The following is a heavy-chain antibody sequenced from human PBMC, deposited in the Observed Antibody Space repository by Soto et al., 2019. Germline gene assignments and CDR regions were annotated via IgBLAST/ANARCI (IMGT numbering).Heavy chain of an antibody. CDR3: ARHGPLYCSSTSCYVGRYGMDV. Sequence: PSETLSLTCTVSGGSISSSSYYWGWIRQPPGKGLEWIGSIYYSGSTYYNPSLKSRVTISVDTSKNQFSLKLSSVTAADTAVYYCARHGPLYCSSTSCYVGRYGMDVWGQGTTVT. CDR2: IYYSGST. CDR1: GGSISSSSYY. V-gene: IGHV4-39*01. J-gene: IGHJ6*02. D-gene: IGHD2-2*01.